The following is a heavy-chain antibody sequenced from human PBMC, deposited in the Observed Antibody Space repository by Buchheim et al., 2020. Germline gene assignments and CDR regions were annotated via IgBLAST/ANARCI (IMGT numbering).Heavy chain of an antibody. V-gene: IGHV4-30-4*01. Sequence: QVQLQESGPGLVKPSQTLSLTCTVSGGSISSGDYYWSWIRQPPGKGLEWIGYIYYSGNTFYNPSLKSRVTISLDTSKNQFSLKLRSVTAADTAVYYCARGEAGYCTHGVCPYYFDYWGQGTL. CDR1: GGSISSGDYY. CDR3: ARGEAGYCTHGVCPYYFDY. J-gene: IGHJ4*02. CDR2: IYYSGNT. D-gene: IGHD2-8*01.